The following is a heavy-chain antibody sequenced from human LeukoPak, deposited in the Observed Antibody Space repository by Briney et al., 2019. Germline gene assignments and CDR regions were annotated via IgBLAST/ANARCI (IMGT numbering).Heavy chain of an antibody. CDR1: GFTFSSYS. Sequence: KSGGSLRLSCAASGFTFSSYSMNWVRQAPGKGLEWVSASSSSGTYIYYTDSVKGRFTVSRDNAKNSVFLQLNSLRAEDTAVYCCARVSIWFGTTEHGMDVWGQGTTVTVSS. D-gene: IGHD3-10*01. J-gene: IGHJ6*02. CDR2: SSSSGTYI. CDR3: ARVSIWFGTTEHGMDV. V-gene: IGHV3-21*01.